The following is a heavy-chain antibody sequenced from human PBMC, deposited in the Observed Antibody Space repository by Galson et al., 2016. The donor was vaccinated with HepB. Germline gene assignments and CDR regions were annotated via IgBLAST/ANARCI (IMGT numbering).Heavy chain of an antibody. D-gene: IGHD5-12*01. CDR2: INPNTGVA. J-gene: IGHJ5*02. V-gene: IGHV1-2*06. CDR3: ARVSGNELFDH. Sequence: SVKVSCKASGYIFTGYYLHWVRQAPGQGLEWMGRINPNTGVANSAQIFKGRVTMTRDTSTNTAYMELAGLTSDDTALYFCARVSGNELFDHWGQGTLVAVSS. CDR1: GYIFTGYY.